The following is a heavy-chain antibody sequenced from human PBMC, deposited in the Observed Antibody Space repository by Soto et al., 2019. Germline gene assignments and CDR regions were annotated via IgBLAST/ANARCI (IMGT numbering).Heavy chain of an antibody. CDR2: IWYDGSNK. Sequence: QVQLVESGGGVVQPGRSLRLSGAASGFTFSSYGMHWVRQAPGKGLEWVAVIWYDGSNKYYADSVRGRFTIPRDNSKNPLYLQMNSLRAEDTAVYYCARDLDGGYSYGFDYWGQGTLVTVSS. CDR1: GFTFSSYG. J-gene: IGHJ4*02. D-gene: IGHD5-18*01. V-gene: IGHV3-33*01. CDR3: ARDLDGGYSYGFDY.